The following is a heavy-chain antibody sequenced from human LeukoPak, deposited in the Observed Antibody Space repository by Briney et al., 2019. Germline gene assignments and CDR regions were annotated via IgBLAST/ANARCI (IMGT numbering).Heavy chain of an antibody. CDR2: ISAYNGNT. V-gene: IGHV1-18*01. J-gene: IGHJ3*02. CDR3: ARPRIDYYDSSGYYWRDAFDI. CDR1: GYTFTSYY. Sequence: ASVKVSCKTSGYTFTSYYISWVRQAPGQGLEWMAWISAYNGNTKYAQKFQGRVTMTTDTSTSTAYMELRSLRSDDTAVYYCARPRIDYYDSSGYYWRDAFDIWGQGTMVTVSS. D-gene: IGHD3-22*01.